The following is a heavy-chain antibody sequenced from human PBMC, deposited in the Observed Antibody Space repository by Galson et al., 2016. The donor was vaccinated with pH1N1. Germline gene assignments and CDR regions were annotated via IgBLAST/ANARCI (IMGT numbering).Heavy chain of an antibody. D-gene: IGHD3-10*01. J-gene: IGHJ6*02. CDR1: GFTFSNAR. CDR3: ATEYYLASGTDPLVGYYGMDG. V-gene: IGHV3-15*01. CDR2: SKSKTDGGTT. Sequence: SLRLSCAASGFTFSNARMNWVRQAPGKGLEWVGRSKSKTDGGTTDYAAPVKGRFTVSRDDSKNTLYLEMNSLKTEDTAVYYCATEYYLASGTDPLVGYYGMDGWGQGTTVTVSS.